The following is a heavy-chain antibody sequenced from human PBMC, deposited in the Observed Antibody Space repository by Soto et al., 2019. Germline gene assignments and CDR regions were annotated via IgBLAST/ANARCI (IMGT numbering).Heavy chain of an antibody. Sequence: ASVKVSCKASGYTSTGYYIHWVREAPGQGLEWMGWINPQTGGTSYAQKFQGRVTLSRDTSINTAYLELTRVRFDDAAVYFCARERYQVISDGMDVWGQGTTVTVSS. D-gene: IGHD2-2*01. CDR3: ARERYQVISDGMDV. J-gene: IGHJ6*02. CDR1: GYTSTGYY. V-gene: IGHV1-2*02. CDR2: INPQTGGT.